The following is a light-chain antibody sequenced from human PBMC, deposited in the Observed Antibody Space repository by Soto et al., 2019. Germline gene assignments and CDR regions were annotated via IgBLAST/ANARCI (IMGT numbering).Light chain of an antibody. J-gene: IGLJ2*01. CDR3: CSYAGSNNFEV. V-gene: IGLV2-8*01. CDR1: SLDVGGYNY. CDR2: EVI. Sequence: QSVLTQPPSASGSPGQSVTISCTGTSLDVGGYNYVSWYQQHPGKAPKLLIYEVIKRPPGVPECFSGSKSGNTASLTVSGLQAEDEADYYCCSYAGSNNFEVFGGGTKLTVL.